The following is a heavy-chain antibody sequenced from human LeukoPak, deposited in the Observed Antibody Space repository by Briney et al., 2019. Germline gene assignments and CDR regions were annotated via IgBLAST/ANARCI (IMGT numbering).Heavy chain of an antibody. J-gene: IGHJ4*02. D-gene: IGHD2-15*01. CDR1: GGSFSGYY. Sequence: SETLSLTCAVYGGSFSGYYWSWIRQPPGKGLEWIGEINHSGSTNYNPSLKSRVTISVDTSKNQFSLKLSPVTAADTAVYYCARDGVLYCSGGSCYPHFDYWGQGTLVTVSS. CDR3: ARDGVLYCSGGSCYPHFDY. V-gene: IGHV4-34*01. CDR2: INHSGST.